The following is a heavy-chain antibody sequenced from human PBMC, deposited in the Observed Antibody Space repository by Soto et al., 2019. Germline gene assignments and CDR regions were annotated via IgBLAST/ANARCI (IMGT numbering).Heavy chain of an antibody. CDR1: GFTFISYA. D-gene: IGHD6-19*01. Sequence: PGGSLRLSCAASGFTFISYAMHWVRQAPGKGLEWVAVISYDGSIKYYADSMKGRFTISRDNSKNTLYIQMNSLRVEDAAVYYCARTMAVAGPYSFDSWGQGTLVTVSS. V-gene: IGHV3-30-3*01. J-gene: IGHJ4*02. CDR3: ARTMAVAGPYSFDS. CDR2: ISYDGSIK.